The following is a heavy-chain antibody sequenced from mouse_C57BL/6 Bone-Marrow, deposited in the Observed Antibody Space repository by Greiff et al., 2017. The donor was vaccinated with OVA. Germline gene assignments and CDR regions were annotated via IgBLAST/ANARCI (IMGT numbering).Heavy chain of an antibody. J-gene: IGHJ4*01. CDR2: IDPNSGGT. Sequence: VKLQQPGAELVKPGASVKLSCKASGYTFTSYWMHWVKQRPGRGLEWIGRIDPNSGGTKYNEKFKSKATLTVDKPSSTAYMPLSSLTSEDSAGYYCARWPDGYYVDYYAMDYWGQGTSVTVSS. CDR3: ARWPDGYYVDYYAMDY. CDR1: GYTFTSYW. D-gene: IGHD2-3*01. V-gene: IGHV1-72*01.